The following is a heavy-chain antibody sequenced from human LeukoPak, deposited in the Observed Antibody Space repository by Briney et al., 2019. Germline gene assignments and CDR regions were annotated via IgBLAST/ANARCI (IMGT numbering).Heavy chain of an antibody. J-gene: IGHJ4*02. CDR3: ARVLGDDSSGLGFDY. CDR1: GGSISSGGYS. V-gene: IGHV4-30-2*01. Sequence: PSETLSLTCAVSGGSISSGGYSWSWIRQPPGKGLEWIGYIYHSGSTYYNPSLKSRVTISVDRSKNQFSLKLSSVTAADTAVYYCARVLGDDSSGLGFDYWGQGTLVTVSS. D-gene: IGHD3-22*01. CDR2: IYHSGST.